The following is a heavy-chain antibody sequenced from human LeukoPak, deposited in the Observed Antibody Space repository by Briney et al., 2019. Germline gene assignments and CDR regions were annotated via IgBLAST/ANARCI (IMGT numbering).Heavy chain of an antibody. Sequence: SETLSLTCSVSGFSISSNFYWGWVRQPPGGGLEWMGTISHDGRTFYDPSLKSRAIFSLDTTKNQFFLRLNSVTAADTAVYYCARDLAGGDFDFWGQGILVTVSS. D-gene: IGHD1-26*01. V-gene: IGHV4-38-2*02. CDR1: GFSISSNFY. J-gene: IGHJ4*02. CDR3: ARDLAGGDFDF. CDR2: ISHDGRT.